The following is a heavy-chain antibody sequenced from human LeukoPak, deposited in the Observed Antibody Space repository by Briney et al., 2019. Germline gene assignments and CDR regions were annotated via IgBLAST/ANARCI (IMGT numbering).Heavy chain of an antibody. CDR1: GFTFSSYA. CDR2: ISGSGGST. CDR3: ARNPLTTGFPALYYLDY. D-gene: IGHD4-17*01. J-gene: IGHJ4*02. Sequence: GGSLRLSCAASGFTFSSYAMSWVRQAPGKGLEWVSAISGSGGSTYYADSVKGRFTISRDNSKNTLYLQMNSLRAEDTAVYYCARNPLTTGFPALYYLDYWGQGTLVTVSS. V-gene: IGHV3-23*01.